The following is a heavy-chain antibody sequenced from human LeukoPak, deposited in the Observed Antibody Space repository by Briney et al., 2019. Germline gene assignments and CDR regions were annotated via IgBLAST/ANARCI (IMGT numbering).Heavy chain of an antibody. V-gene: IGHV3-21*01. D-gene: IGHD6-6*01. J-gene: IGHJ4*02. CDR2: ISSSSSYI. CDR1: GFTFSSYS. CDR3: ARDLYSSSSPPLGFDY. Sequence: GGSLRLSCAASGFTFSSYSMNWVRQAPGKGLEWVSSISSSSSYIYYADSVKGRFTISRDNAKNSLYLQMNSLRAEDTAVYYCARDLYSSSSPPLGFDYWGQGTLVTVSS.